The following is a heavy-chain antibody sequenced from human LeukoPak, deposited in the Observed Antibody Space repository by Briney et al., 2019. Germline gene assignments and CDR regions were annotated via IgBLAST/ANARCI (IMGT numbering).Heavy chain of an antibody. CDR3: ASGVGGGDAFDI. Sequence: SETLSLTCTVSGGSISSSSYYWSWIRQPAGKGLEWIGRIYTSGSTNYNPSLKSRVTMSVDTSKNQFSLKLSSVTAADTAVYYCASGVGGGDAFDIWGQGTMVTVSS. J-gene: IGHJ3*02. CDR1: GGSISSSSYY. V-gene: IGHV4-61*02. CDR2: IYTSGST. D-gene: IGHD1-26*01.